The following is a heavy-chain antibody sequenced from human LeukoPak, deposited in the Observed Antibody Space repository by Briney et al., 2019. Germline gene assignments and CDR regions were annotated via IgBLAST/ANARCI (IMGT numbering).Heavy chain of an antibody. Sequence: ASVTVSCKASGYTFTGYYMHWVRQAPGQGLEWMGWINPNSGGTNYAQKFQGRVTMTRDTSISTAYTELSRLRSDDTAVYYCARARLAYCGGDCYHYFQHWGQGTLVTASS. CDR1: GYTFTGYY. CDR3: ARARLAYCGGDCYHYFQH. CDR2: INPNSGGT. D-gene: IGHD2-21*02. V-gene: IGHV1-2*02. J-gene: IGHJ1*01.